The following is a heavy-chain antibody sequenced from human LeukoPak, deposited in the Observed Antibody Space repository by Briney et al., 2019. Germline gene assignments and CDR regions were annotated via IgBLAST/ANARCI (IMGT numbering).Heavy chain of an antibody. CDR2: INHSGST. CDR1: GGSFSGYY. Sequence: KPSETLSLTCAVYGGSFSGYYWSWIRQPPGKGLEWIGEINHSGSTNYNPSLKSRVTISVDTSKNQFSLKLSSVTAADTAVYYCARAGYSSGWYNWFDSWGQGTLVTVSS. V-gene: IGHV4-34*01. CDR3: ARAGYSSGWYNWFDS. D-gene: IGHD6-19*01. J-gene: IGHJ5*01.